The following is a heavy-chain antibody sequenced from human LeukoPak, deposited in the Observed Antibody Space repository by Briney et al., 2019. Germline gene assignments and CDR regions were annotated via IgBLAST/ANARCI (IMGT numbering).Heavy chain of an antibody. CDR2: GNAGNGNT. CDR3: ARAYNYYDSSGYYLGYYFDY. Sequence: ASVKVSCKASGYTFTSYAMHWVRQAPGQRLEWMGWGNAGNGNTKYSQEFQGRVTITRDTSASTAYMELSSLRSEDMAVYYCARAYNYYDSSGYYLGYYFDYWGQGTLVTVSS. CDR1: GYTFTSYA. J-gene: IGHJ4*02. V-gene: IGHV1-3*02. D-gene: IGHD3-22*01.